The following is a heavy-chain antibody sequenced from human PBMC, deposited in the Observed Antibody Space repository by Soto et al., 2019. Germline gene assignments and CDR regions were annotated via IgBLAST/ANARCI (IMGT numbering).Heavy chain of an antibody. J-gene: IGHJ6*02. CDR1: GFTFSSYA. CDR2: ISYDGSNK. V-gene: IGHV3-30-3*01. Sequence: HPGGSLRLSCAASGFTFSSYAMHWVRQAPGKGLEWVAVISYDGSNKYYADSVKGRFTISRDNSKNTLYLQMNSLRAEDTAVYYCARVLNPYSRVPAAPYGMDVWGQGTTVTVSS. D-gene: IGHD2-2*01. CDR3: ARVLNPYSRVPAAPYGMDV.